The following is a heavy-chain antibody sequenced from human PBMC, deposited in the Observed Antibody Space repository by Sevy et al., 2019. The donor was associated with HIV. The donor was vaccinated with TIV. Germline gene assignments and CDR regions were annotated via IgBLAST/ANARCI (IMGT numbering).Heavy chain of an antibody. J-gene: IGHJ4*02. CDR2: IKQDGSEK. CDR3: ARALAAAASY. CDR1: GFTFSSYW. V-gene: IGHV3-7*01. D-gene: IGHD6-25*01. Sequence: GGSLILSCAASGFTFSSYWMNWVRQAPGKGLEWVANIKQDGSEKYYVDSVKGRFTISRDNAKNSMHLQMNSLRAEDTAVYYCARALAAAASYWGQGTLVTVSS.